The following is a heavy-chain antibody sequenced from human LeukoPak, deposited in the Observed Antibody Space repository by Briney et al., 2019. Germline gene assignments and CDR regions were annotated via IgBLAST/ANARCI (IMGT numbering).Heavy chain of an antibody. CDR1: GGSISSGSYY. J-gene: IGHJ6*03. V-gene: IGHV4-61*02. CDR2: IYTSGST. Sequence: SQTLSLTCTVSGGSISSGSYYWNWIRQPAGKGLEWIGRIYTSGSTNYNPSLKSRVTISVDTSKNQFSLKLSSVTAADTAVYYCARGLNRRTTIYYYYMDVWGKGTTVTVSS. CDR3: ARGLNRRTTIYYYYMDV. D-gene: IGHD1-7*01.